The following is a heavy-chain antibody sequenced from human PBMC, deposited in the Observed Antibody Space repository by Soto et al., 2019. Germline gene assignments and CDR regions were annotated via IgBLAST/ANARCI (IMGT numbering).Heavy chain of an antibody. D-gene: IGHD3-10*01. CDR1: GDTFSFYS. V-gene: IGHV1-69*02. CDR3: ASNYGSGYRAFDY. CDR2: INPILSVS. Sequence: QVQLVQSGAEVQKPGSSVKVSCKASGDTFSFYSINWVRQAPGLGLEWMGRINPILSVSNYAQKFQGRVTITAEKSTSTAYMELSSLRSGDTAMYYCASNYGSGYRAFDYWGQGALVTVSS. J-gene: IGHJ4*02.